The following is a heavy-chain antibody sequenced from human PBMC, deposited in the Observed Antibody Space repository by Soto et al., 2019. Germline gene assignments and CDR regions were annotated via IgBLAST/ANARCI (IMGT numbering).Heavy chain of an antibody. V-gene: IGHV6-1*01. J-gene: IGHJ4*02. CDR1: HDTVQTSSCP. Sequence: TPTITRVIYHDTVQTSSCPRTWIRQSPSPGLEWLGRTYYRSKWYYDYAESVKSRIIISVDTSKNQFSLQLNSVTPEDAAVYYCAYDPGYSLDYWGQGTQVTVSS. CDR3: AYDPGYSLDY. D-gene: IGHD5-12*01. CDR2: TYYRSKWYY.